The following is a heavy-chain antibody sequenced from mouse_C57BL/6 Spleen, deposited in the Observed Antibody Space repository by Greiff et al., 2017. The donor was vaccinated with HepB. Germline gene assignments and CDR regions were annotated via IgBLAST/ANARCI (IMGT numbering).Heavy chain of an antibody. Sequence: VQLQQSGAELVKPGASVKISCKASGYAFSSYWMNWVKQRPGKGLEWIGQIYPGDGDTNYNGKFKGKATLTADKSSSTAYMQLSSLTSEDSAVYFCARSYSNSGWFAYWGQGTLVTVSA. J-gene: IGHJ3*01. CDR2: IYPGDGDT. D-gene: IGHD2-5*01. V-gene: IGHV1-80*01. CDR3: ARSYSNSGWFAY. CDR1: GYAFSSYW.